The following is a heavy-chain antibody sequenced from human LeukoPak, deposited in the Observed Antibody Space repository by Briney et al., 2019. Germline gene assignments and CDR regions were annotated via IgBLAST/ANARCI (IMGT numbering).Heavy chain of an antibody. CDR3: ARDQIAVAGTDYYYGMDV. V-gene: IGHV3-7*01. CDR2: IKQDVSEK. J-gene: IGHJ6*02. D-gene: IGHD6-19*01. Sequence: GGSLRLSCAASGFTVGSYWMSWVRQAPGEGLEWVANIKQDVSEKYYVDSVKGRFTISRAKAKNSLYLQMNSLRAEDTAVYYCARDQIAVAGTDYYYGMDVWGQGTTDTVSS. CDR1: GFTVGSYW.